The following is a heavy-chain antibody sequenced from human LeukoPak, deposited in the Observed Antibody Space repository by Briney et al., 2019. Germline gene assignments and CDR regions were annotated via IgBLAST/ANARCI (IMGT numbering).Heavy chain of an antibody. CDR2: FDPEDGET. CDR3: ATGGYDILTGYYGDARRGYYFDY. Sequence: ASVKVSCKASGYTLTELSMHWVRQAPGKGLEWMGGFDPEDGETIYAQKFQGRVTMTEDTSTDTAYMELSSLRSEDTAVYYCATGGYDILTGYYGDARRGYYFDYWGQGTLVTVSS. J-gene: IGHJ4*02. V-gene: IGHV1-24*01. CDR1: GYTLTELS. D-gene: IGHD3-9*01.